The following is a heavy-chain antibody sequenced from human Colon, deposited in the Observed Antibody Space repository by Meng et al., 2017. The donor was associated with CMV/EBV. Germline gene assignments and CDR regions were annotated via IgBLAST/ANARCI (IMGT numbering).Heavy chain of an antibody. CDR3: TRGEPFGGY. Sequence: GGSLRLSCAASGFTFSNYWMYWVRQAPGKGLVWVSRINTDGSITSYADSVKGRFTVSRDDAQNTLYLQINSLRVEDSALYYCTRGEPFGGYWGQGTLVTVSS. CDR2: INTDGSIT. J-gene: IGHJ4*02. V-gene: IGHV3-74*01. D-gene: IGHD3-10*01. CDR1: GFTFSNYW.